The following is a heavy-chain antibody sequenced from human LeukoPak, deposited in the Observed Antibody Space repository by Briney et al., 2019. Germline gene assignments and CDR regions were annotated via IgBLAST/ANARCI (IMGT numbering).Heavy chain of an antibody. CDR2: INHSGST. D-gene: IGHD3-3*01. V-gene: IGHV4-34*01. CDR3: ARGNYDFWSGYYGVAYYGMDV. J-gene: IGHJ6*02. Sequence: SETLSLTCAVYGGSFSGYYWSWIRQPPGKGLEWIGEINHSGSTNYNPSLKSRVTISVDMSKNQFSLKLSSVTAADTAVYYCARGNYDFWSGYYGVAYYGMDVWGQGTTVTVSS. CDR1: GGSFSGYY.